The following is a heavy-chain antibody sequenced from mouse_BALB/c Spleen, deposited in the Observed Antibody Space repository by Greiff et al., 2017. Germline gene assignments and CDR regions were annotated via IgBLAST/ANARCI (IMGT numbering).Heavy chain of an antibody. J-gene: IGHJ4*01. CDR3: AREGDGYYAMDY. D-gene: IGHD2-3*01. CDR2: ISSGGST. Sequence: EVQVVESGGGLVKPGGSLKLSCAASGFTFSSYAMSWVRQTPEKRLEWVASISSGGSTYYPDSVKGRFTISRDNARNILYLQMSSLRSEDTAMYYCAREGDGYYAMDYWGQGTSVTVSS. CDR1: GFTFSSYA. V-gene: IGHV5-6-5*01.